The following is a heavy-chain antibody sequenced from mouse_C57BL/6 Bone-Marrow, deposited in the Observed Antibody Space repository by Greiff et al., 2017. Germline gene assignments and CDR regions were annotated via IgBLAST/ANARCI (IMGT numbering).Heavy chain of an antibody. CDR1: GFSLSTSGMG. V-gene: IGHV8-12*01. CDR3: ARRERRRDYAMDY. CDR2: IYWDDDK. Sequence: QVTLKESGPGILQSSQTLSLTCSFSGFSLSTSGMGVSWIRQPSGKGLEWLAHIYWDDDKRYNPSLKSRLTISKDTSRNQVFLKITSVDTADTATYYCARRERRRDYAMDYWGQGTSVTVSS. J-gene: IGHJ4*01.